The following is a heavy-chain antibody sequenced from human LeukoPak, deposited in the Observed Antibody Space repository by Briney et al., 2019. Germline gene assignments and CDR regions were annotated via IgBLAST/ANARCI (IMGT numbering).Heavy chain of an antibody. CDR2: ISYDGSNK. CDR3: AKPITGAIVVVPAAIEN. Sequence: PGRSLRLSCAASGFTFSSYAMHWVRQAPGKGLEWVAVISYDGSNKYYADSVKGRFTISRDNSKNTLYLQMNSLRAEDTAVYYCAKPITGAIVVVPAAIENWGQGTLVTVSS. V-gene: IGHV3-30-3*02. J-gene: IGHJ4*02. D-gene: IGHD2-2*01. CDR1: GFTFSSYA.